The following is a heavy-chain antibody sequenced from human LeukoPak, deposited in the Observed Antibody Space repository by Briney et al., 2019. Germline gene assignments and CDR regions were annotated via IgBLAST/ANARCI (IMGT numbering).Heavy chain of an antibody. Sequence: ASLKVSCKASGYTFTSYYMHWVRQAPGQGLEWMGIINPSGGSTSYAQKFQGRVTMTRDTSTSTVYMELSSLRSEDTAVYYCARDGYDILTGYYNNYYYYGMDVWGQGTTVTVSS. CDR1: GYTFTSYY. CDR2: INPSGGST. J-gene: IGHJ6*02. CDR3: ARDGYDILTGYYNNYYYYGMDV. V-gene: IGHV1-46*01. D-gene: IGHD3-9*01.